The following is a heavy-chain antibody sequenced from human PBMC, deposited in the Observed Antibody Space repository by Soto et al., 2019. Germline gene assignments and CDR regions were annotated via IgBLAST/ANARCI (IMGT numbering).Heavy chain of an antibody. CDR1: GYTSTRPG. J-gene: IGHJ4*02. CDR3: ARIVSSLDY. Sequence: SVKVACKASGYTSTRPGISWVQQAPGQGLEWIGWISAYTGNTHYAQKLEGRVTMTTDTSTNTAYTELTSPRSEDTAVYYCARIVSSLDYWRQGSLVATSS. D-gene: IGHD3-16*02. CDR2: ISAYTGNT. V-gene: IGHV1-18*01.